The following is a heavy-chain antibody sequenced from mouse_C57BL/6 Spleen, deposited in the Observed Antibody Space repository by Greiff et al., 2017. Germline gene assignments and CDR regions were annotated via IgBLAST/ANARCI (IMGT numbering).Heavy chain of an antibody. CDR1: GYSITSGYY. CDR2: ISYDGSN. Sequence: ESGPGLVKPSQSLSLTCSVTGYSITSGYYWNWIRQFPGNKLEWMGYISYDGSNNYNPSLKNRISITRDTSKNQFFLKLNSVTTEDTATYYCASLYYGKGRYFDVWGTGTTVTVSS. J-gene: IGHJ1*03. V-gene: IGHV3-6*01. D-gene: IGHD1-1*01. CDR3: ASLYYGKGRYFDV.